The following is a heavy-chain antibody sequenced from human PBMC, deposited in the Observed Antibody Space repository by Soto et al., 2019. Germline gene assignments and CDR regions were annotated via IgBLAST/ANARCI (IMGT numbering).Heavy chain of an antibody. J-gene: IGHJ4*02. CDR2: IIPIFDTP. Sequence: QVQVVQSGAEVKKTGSSVKVSCKASGGTFSGFALNWVRQAPGQGLEWMGGIIPIFDTPHYAQKYEDRVKTAADELTSTAYMERSSLTSEDTAVYYFAARYYGSGSYWVGALYFDYWGQGTLVTVSS. CDR3: AARYYGSGSYWVGALYFDY. D-gene: IGHD3-10*01. V-gene: IGHV1-69*01. CDR1: GGTFSGFA.